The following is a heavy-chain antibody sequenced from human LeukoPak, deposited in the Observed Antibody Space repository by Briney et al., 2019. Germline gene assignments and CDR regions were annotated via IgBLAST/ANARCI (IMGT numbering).Heavy chain of an antibody. CDR1: GYTFTNYA. J-gene: IGHJ4*02. D-gene: IGHD3-16*02. V-gene: IGHV7-4-1*02. CDR2: IHPSTGNP. Sequence: GASVKVSCKASGYTFTNYAMNWVRQAPGQGLEWMGWIHPSTGNPTYAQGFTGRFVFSLDTSASTTYLQISSLKAEDTAVYFCARAFQSLGGLSLPDYWGQGTLVTVSS. CDR3: ARAFQSLGGLSLPDY.